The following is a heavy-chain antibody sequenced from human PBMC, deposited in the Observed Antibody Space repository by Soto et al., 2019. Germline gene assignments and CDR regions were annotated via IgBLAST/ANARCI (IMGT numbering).Heavy chain of an antibody. CDR1: GFTVSSSY. Sequence: EVQLVESGGGLVQPGGSLRLSCAASGFTVSSSYMGWVRQAPGKGLEWVSSIYSGGNTYYADSVRGRFTISTDNSKDTLYLPMNRLRVDDTAMYCCARHVGFYWYFDLWGRGTLVTVSS. CDR3: ARHVGFYWYFDL. J-gene: IGHJ2*01. D-gene: IGHD1-26*01. V-gene: IGHV3-66*04. CDR2: IYSGGNT.